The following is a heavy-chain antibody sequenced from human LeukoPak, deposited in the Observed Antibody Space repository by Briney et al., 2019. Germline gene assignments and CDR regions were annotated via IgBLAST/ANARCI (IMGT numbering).Heavy chain of an antibody. Sequence: GGALRLSCAASGFNLSSYEMNWVRQTPGKGLEWVSYISPSDSTIYSADSVKGRFIISRDNAKNSLYLQMNSLRAEDTAVYSCARQSSGWSYFDCWGQGILVTVSS. D-gene: IGHD6-19*01. J-gene: IGHJ4*02. V-gene: IGHV3-48*03. CDR2: ISPSDSTI. CDR3: ARQSSGWSYFDC. CDR1: GFNLSSYE.